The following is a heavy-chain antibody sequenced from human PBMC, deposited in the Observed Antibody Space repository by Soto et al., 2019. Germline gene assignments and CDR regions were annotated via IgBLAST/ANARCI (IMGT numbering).Heavy chain of an antibody. D-gene: IGHD4-17*01. CDR3: AREEGTVTYDY. CDR1: GGTSSTYT. CDR2: IIAVLGIT. J-gene: IGHJ4*02. V-gene: IGHV1-69*08. Sequence: QVHLVQSGAEVRKPGSSVKVSCKASGGTSSTYTISWVRQAPGQGLEWMGRIIAVLGITNYAQSFQGRVTITADKSTSTAYMELSSLRPEDTAVYYCAREEGTVTYDYWGQGTLVTVSS.